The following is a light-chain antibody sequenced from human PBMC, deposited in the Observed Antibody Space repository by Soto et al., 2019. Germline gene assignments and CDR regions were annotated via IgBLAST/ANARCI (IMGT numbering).Light chain of an antibody. J-gene: IGLJ2*01. CDR1: SSNIGSHV. Sequence: QAVVTQPPSASGTPGQRVTISCSGSSSNIGSHVVNWYQQLPGTAPKLLIYSNNRRPSAVPDRFSGSTSCTSASLAISGLQYEDEADYYCAAWDDSLNGVVFGGGTKLTVL. CDR3: AAWDDSLNGVV. V-gene: IGLV1-44*01. CDR2: SNN.